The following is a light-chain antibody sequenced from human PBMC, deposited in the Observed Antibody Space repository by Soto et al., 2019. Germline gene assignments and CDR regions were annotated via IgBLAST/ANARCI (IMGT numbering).Light chain of an antibody. CDR1: SSNIGSNT. V-gene: IGLV1-44*01. J-gene: IGLJ3*02. Sequence: QSVLTQPPSASGTPGQRVTISCSGSSSNIGSNTVNWYQQLPGTAPKLLIYSNNQRPSGVPDRFSGSKSGTSASLAISGLQSEDEADYYCATWDVNLNGRVFGGGTKLTVL. CDR3: ATWDVNLNGRV. CDR2: SNN.